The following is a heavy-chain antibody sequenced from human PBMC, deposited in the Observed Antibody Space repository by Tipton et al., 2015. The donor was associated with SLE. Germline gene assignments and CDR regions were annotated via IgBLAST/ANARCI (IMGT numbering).Heavy chain of an antibody. D-gene: IGHD1-26*01. J-gene: IGHJ4*02. CDR2: ISSSGTTI. CDR3: ARERSGSRWYFDY. CDR1: GFTFSDYY. Sequence: SLRLSCAASGFTFSDYYMSWIRQAPGKGLEWVSCISSSGTTIYYTDSLKGRFTVSRDNAKNSLYLQMNSLRAEDTAVYYCARERSGSRWYFDYWGQGTLVTVSS. V-gene: IGHV3-11*04.